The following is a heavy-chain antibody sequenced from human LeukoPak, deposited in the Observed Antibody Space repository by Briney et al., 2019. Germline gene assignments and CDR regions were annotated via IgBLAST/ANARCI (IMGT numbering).Heavy chain of an antibody. Sequence: SETLSLTCTVSGGSISSHYWSWIRQPPGKGLEWIGYIYYSGSTNYNPSLKSRVTISVDTSKNQFSLKLSSVTAADTAVYYCATGAYYFDYWGQGTLVTVSS. CDR3: ATGAYYFDY. D-gene: IGHD4/OR15-4a*01. CDR2: IYYSGST. V-gene: IGHV4-59*08. CDR1: GGSISSHY. J-gene: IGHJ4*02.